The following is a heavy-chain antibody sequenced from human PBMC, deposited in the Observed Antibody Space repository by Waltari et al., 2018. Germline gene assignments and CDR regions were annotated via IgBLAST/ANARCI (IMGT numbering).Heavy chain of an antibody. J-gene: IGHJ6*03. CDR1: GYSISSGYY. D-gene: IGHD6-13*01. V-gene: IGHV4-38-2*01. Sequence: QVQLQESGPGLVKPSETLSLTCAVSGYSISSGYYWGWIRQPPGKGLEWIGSIYHGGGTYYTPALKSRVTISVDTSKNQFSLKLSSVTAADTAVYYCARQDPGIAAAGYYYYYMDVWGKGTTVTVSS. CDR2: IYHGGGT. CDR3: ARQDPGIAAAGYYYYYMDV.